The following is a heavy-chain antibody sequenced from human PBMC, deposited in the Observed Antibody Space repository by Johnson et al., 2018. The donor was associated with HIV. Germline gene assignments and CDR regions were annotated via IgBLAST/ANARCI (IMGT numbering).Heavy chain of an antibody. V-gene: IGHV3-9*01. CDR2: ISWNGGSI. CDR1: GFTFSSYG. J-gene: IGHJ3*02. CDR3: TNTGIDAFDI. D-gene: IGHD2-8*02. Sequence: LVESGGGVVQPGRSLRLSCAASGFTFSSYGMSWVRQAPGKGLEWVSGISWNGGSIGYADSVKGRFSISRDNAKNSLYLQMNSLRVEDTALYYCTNTGIDAFDIWGQGTMVTVSS.